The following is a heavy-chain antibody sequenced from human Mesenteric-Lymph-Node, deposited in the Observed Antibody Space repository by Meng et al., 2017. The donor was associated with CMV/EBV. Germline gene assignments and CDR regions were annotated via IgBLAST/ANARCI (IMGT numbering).Heavy chain of an antibody. J-gene: IGHJ5*02. CDR1: AGTFSSYG. CDR2: INPSGGST. D-gene: IGHD3-10*01. V-gene: IGHV1-46*01. CDR3: ARDPSITGSGSYNWFDP. Sequence: ASVKVSCKASAGTFSSYGFNWVRQAPGQGLEWMGIINPSGGSTRYAQKFQGRVTMTRDTSTSTVYMELSSLRSEDTAVYYCARDPSITGSGSYNWFDPWGQGTLVTVSS.